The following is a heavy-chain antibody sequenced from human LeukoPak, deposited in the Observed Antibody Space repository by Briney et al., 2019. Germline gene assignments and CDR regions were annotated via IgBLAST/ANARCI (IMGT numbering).Heavy chain of an antibody. D-gene: IGHD2-15*01. CDR2: ISGSGGST. Sequence: GGSLRLSCVASGFTFGSYAMSWVRQAPGKGLEWVSAISGSGGSTYYADSVKGRFTISRDNSKNTLYLQMNSLRAEDTAVYYCAKDRGSGLFDYWGQGTLVTVSS. CDR1: GFTFGSYA. J-gene: IGHJ4*02. CDR3: AKDRGSGLFDY. V-gene: IGHV3-23*01.